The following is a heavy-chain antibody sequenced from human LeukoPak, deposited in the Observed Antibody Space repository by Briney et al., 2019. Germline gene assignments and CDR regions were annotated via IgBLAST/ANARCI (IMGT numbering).Heavy chain of an antibody. D-gene: IGHD3-9*01. V-gene: IGHV4-4*07. CDR2: IYTSGST. Sequence: SETLSLTCTVSGGSISSYYWSWIRQPAGKGLEWIGRIYTSGSTNYNPSLKSRVTMSVDTSKNQLSLKLSSVTAADTAVYYCARDYDILTGYNNYYYYYMDVWGKGTTVTISS. J-gene: IGHJ6*03. CDR1: GGSISSYY. CDR3: ARDYDILTGYNNYYYYYMDV.